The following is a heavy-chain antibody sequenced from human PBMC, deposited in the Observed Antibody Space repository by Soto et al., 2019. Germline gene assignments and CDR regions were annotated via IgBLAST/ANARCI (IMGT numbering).Heavy chain of an antibody. J-gene: IGHJ5*02. CDR2: IIPVFGTT. CDR1: GGTLSNCA. CDR3: ARDGGPAARWNWFDP. V-gene: IGHV1-69*13. D-gene: IGHD2-2*01. Sequence: SVKVSCKASGGTLSNCAISWVRQAPGQGLEWMGGIIPVFGTTNYAQKFQGRVTITADESTNTAYMELSSLRSEDTAVYYCARDGGPAARWNWFDPWGQGTLVTVSS.